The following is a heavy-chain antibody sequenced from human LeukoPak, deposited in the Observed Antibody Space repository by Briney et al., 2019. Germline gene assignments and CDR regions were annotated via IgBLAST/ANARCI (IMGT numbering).Heavy chain of an antibody. CDR2: IFYSGST. V-gene: IGHV4-39*07. D-gene: IGHD2-15*01. J-gene: IGHJ4*02. Sequence: SETLSLTCTVSGGSISSSSYYWAWIRQPPGKGLEWIGNIFYSGSTYYNPSLKSRVTISVDTSKNQFSLKLSSVTAADTAVYYCARVWCSGGSCYYFDYWGQGTLVTVSS. CDR3: ARVWCSGGSCYYFDY. CDR1: GGSISSSSYY.